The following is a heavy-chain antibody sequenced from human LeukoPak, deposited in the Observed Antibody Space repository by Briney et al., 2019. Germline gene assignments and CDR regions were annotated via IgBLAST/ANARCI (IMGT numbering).Heavy chain of an antibody. CDR3: AREGRWHYFDY. V-gene: IGHV1-2*02. J-gene: IGHJ4*02. D-gene: IGHD5-24*01. Sequence: GASVKVSCKASGYTFTGYYMHWVRQARGQGLEWMGWINPNSGGTNYAQKFQGRVTMTRDTSISTAYMELSSLRSEDMAVYYCAREGRWHYFDYWGQGTLVTVSS. CDR1: GYTFTGYY. CDR2: INPNSGGT.